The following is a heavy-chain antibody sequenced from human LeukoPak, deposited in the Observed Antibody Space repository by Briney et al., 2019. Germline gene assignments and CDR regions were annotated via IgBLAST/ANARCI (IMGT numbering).Heavy chain of an antibody. CDR1: GGSISSYY. D-gene: IGHD2-2*01. V-gene: IGHV4-34*01. Sequence: SETLSLTCTVSGGSISSYYWSWIRQPPGKGLEWIGEINHSGSTNYNPSLKSRVTISVDTSKNQFSLKLSSVTAADTAVYYCARASHCSSTSCPKGYLGYWGQGTLVTVSS. J-gene: IGHJ4*02. CDR2: INHSGST. CDR3: ARASHCSSTSCPKGYLGY.